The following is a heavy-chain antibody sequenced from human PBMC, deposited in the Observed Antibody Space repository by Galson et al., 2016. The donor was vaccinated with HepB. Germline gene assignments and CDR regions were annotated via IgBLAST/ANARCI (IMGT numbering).Heavy chain of an antibody. J-gene: IGHJ4*02. D-gene: IGHD4-17*01. CDR1: GFTFRNAW. Sequence: SLRLSCAASGFTFRNAWMSWVRQAPGKGLEWVGRIKSHSDGGTADYAAPVKGRFTISRDDSKNTLYLQMNSLKTEDTAVYYCSTWPFGDYGALFYFDYWGQGALVTVSS. CDR3: STWPFGDYGALFYFDY. V-gene: IGHV3-15*01. CDR2: IKSHSDGGTA.